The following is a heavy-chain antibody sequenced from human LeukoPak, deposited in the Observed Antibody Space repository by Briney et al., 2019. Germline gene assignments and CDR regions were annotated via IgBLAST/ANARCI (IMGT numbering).Heavy chain of an antibody. CDR2: INHSGST. CDR3: ARGSRGVEQLVFFDY. V-gene: IGHV4-34*01. D-gene: IGHD6-6*01. J-gene: IGHJ4*02. Sequence: SETLSLTCAVYGGSFSGYYWSWIRQPPGKGLEWIGEINHSGSTNYNPSPKSRVTISVDTSKNQFSLKLSSVTAADTAVYYCARGSRGVEQLVFFDYWGQGTLVTVSS. CDR1: GGSFSGYY.